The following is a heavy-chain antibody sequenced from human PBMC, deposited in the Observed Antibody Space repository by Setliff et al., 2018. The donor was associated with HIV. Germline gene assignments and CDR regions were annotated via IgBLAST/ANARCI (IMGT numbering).Heavy chain of an antibody. D-gene: IGHD6-19*01. J-gene: IGHJ5*02. Sequence: PGASVKVSCKASGYTFTNYAMHWVRQAPGQRLEWMGWINAGNGDTKYSQKFQGRVTFTWDTSASTAYMELSSLRSEDTALYYCARGRTQWPNYNYFDPWGLGTLVTSPQ. V-gene: IGHV1-3*01. CDR3: ARGRTQWPNYNYFDP. CDR2: INAGNGDT. CDR1: GYTFTNYA.